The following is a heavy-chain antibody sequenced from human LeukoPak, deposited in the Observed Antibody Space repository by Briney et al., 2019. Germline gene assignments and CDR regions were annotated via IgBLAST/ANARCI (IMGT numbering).Heavy chain of an antibody. V-gene: IGHV4-39*07. CDR1: GGSIKSSSYY. Sequence: SETLSLTCTVSGGSIKSSSYYWGWIRQSPGKGLEWIGSIRYSGSTYYNPSLKSRVTMSVDTSKNQFSLKLSSVTAADTAVYYCARDQGAYCSSTSCYGWYFDLWGRGTLVTVSS. J-gene: IGHJ2*01. CDR3: ARDQGAYCSSTSCYGWYFDL. CDR2: IRYSGST. D-gene: IGHD2-2*01.